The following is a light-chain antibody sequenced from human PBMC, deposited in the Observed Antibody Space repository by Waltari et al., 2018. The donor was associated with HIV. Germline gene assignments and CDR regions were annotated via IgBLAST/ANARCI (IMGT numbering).Light chain of an antibody. J-gene: IGLJ3*02. CDR1: TNDVGSYNY. V-gene: IGLV2-14*01. Sequence: QSALTQPASVSGSPGQSITISCTGSTNDVGSYNYVSWYQHHSGKAPKLIIYEVSHRPSGVSDRFSASKSGNTASLTISGLQEEDEADYYCCSYRQITMLVFGSGTKLTVL. CDR3: CSYRQITMLV. CDR2: EVS.